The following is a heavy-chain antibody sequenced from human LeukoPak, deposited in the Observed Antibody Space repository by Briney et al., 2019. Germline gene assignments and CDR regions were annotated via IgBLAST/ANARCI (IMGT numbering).Heavy chain of an antibody. V-gene: IGHV4-4*09. CDR3: ARQDSSSGCYYMDV. Sequence: SETLSLTCAVAGGSISRYYWSWIRQPPGKGLEWVGYIYTSGSTNYNPSLKSRVTISVDTSKHQFSLKLSSVTAADTAVYYCARQDSSSGCYYMDVWGKGTTVTVSS. J-gene: IGHJ6*03. D-gene: IGHD6-6*01. CDR1: GGSISRYY. CDR2: IYTSGST.